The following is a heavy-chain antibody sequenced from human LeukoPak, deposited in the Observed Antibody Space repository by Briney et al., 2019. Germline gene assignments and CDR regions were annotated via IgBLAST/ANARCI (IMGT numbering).Heavy chain of an antibody. Sequence: GGSLRLSCAASGSTFSSYWMSWVRQAPGKGLEWVANIKQDGSEKYYVDSVEGRFTISRDNAKNSLYLQMNSLRAEDTAVYYCARLVFRATGINWFDPWGQGTLVTVSS. V-gene: IGHV3-7*01. J-gene: IGHJ5*02. CDR3: ARLVFRATGINWFDP. D-gene: IGHD1-26*01. CDR1: GSTFSSYW. CDR2: IKQDGSEK.